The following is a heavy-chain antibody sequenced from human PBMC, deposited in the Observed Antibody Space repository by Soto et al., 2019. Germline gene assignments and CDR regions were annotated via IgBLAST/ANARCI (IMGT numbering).Heavy chain of an antibody. CDR3: ARGPLLVVAATELDY. D-gene: IGHD2-15*01. J-gene: IGHJ4*02. Sequence: SQTLSLTCAISGDSVSSNSAAWNWIRQSPSRGLEWLGRTYYRSKWYNDYAVSVKSRITINPDTSKNQFSLQLSSVTAADTAVYYCARGPLLVVAATELDYWGQGTLVTVSS. CDR1: GDSVSSNSAA. V-gene: IGHV6-1*01. CDR2: TYYRSKWYN.